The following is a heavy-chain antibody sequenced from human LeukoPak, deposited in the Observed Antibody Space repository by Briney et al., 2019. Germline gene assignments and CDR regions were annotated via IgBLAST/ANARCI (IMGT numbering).Heavy chain of an antibody. Sequence: SETLSLTCTVSGGSISSYYWSWIRQPPGKGLEWIGYIYYSGSTNYNPSLKSRVTISVDTSKNQFSLKLSSVTAADTAVYYCARHPIHYYDSSGYYWVRPFDYWGQGTLVTVSS. J-gene: IGHJ4*02. V-gene: IGHV4-59*08. D-gene: IGHD3-22*01. CDR3: ARHPIHYYDSSGYYWVRPFDY. CDR2: IYYSGST. CDR1: GGSISSYY.